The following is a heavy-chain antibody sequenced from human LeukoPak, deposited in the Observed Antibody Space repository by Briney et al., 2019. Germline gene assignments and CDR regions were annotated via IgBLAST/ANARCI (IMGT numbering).Heavy chain of an antibody. CDR3: ARRAASSWFFDY. J-gene: IGHJ4*02. CDR1: GGSIASSYYY. Sequence: SETLSLTCTVSGGSIASSYYYWGWIRQPPGKGLEWIGSIYYSGSTYHNPSLKSRVTTSVDTSKNQFSLKLSSVTAADTAVYFCARRAASSWFFDYWGQGTLVTVSS. D-gene: IGHD6-13*01. V-gene: IGHV4-39*01. CDR2: IYYSGST.